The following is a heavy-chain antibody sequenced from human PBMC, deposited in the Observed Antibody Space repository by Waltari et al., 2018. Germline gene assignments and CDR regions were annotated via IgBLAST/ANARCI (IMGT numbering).Heavy chain of an antibody. CDR1: GFTFGNYH. CDR3: ASMYCSGGSCYSGGYYSYYMDV. V-gene: IGHV3-48*04. D-gene: IGHD2-15*01. Sequence: EVQLVESGGGLVQPGGSLRFSCEGSGFTFGNYHLNWVRQAPGKGLEWVSYFSSSSSTIFYADSVKGRFTISRDNAKSSLYLQMNSLSVEDTAVYYCASMYCSGGSCYSGGYYSYYMDVWGRGTTVTISS. CDR2: FSSSSSTI. J-gene: IGHJ6*03.